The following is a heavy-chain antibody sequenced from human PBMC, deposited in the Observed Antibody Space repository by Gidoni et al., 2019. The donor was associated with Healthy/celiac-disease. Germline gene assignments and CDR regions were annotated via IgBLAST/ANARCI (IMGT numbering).Heavy chain of an antibody. CDR2: ISAYNGNT. CDR3: ARAPTPGYYYYGMDV. CDR1: GYTFTSYG. Sequence: QVQLVQSGAEVKKPGPSVKVSCKASGYTFTSYGISWVRQAPGQGLEWMGWISAYNGNTNNAQKLQGRVTMTTDTSTSTAYMELRSLRSDDTAVYYCARAPTPGYYYYGMDVWGQGTTVTVSS. V-gene: IGHV1-18*04. J-gene: IGHJ6*02.